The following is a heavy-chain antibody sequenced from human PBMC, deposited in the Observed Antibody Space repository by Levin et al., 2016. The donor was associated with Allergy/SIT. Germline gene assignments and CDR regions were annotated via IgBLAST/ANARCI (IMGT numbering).Heavy chain of an antibody. J-gene: IGHJ4*02. CDR1: GGSFSSYK. Sequence: SETLSLTCAVYGGSFSSYKWSWIRQTPGKGLEWIGEINHSGSADYNPSLKSRASISVDTAKNQFSLRLTSVTAADTAMYYCARVLLRTEYSYFDYWGQGSLVTVSS. V-gene: IGHV4-34*01. CDR3: ARVLLRTEYSYFDY. D-gene: IGHD2/OR15-2a*01. CDR2: INHSGSA.